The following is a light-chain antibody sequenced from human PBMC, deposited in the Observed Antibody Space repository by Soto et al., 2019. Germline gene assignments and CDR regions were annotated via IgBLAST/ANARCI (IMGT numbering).Light chain of an antibody. J-gene: IGKJ1*01. CDR2: HAS. CDR3: QQYQNLWT. V-gene: IGKV3-15*01. CDR1: QTIYSN. Sequence: IGMTQSPATLSVSPGERVTLSCRASQTIYSNVAWYQQRPGQSPRLLIYHASSRATGIPARFSGSGSRTEFTLTINSLQSEDFAVYYCQQYQNLWTFGQGTKVDIK.